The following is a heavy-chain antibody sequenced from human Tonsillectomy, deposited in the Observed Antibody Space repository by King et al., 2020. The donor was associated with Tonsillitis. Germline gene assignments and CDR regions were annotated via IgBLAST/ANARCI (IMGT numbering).Heavy chain of an antibody. CDR3: ARERLYSSGWGIDY. V-gene: IGHV3-33*05. D-gene: IGHD6-19*01. Sequence: VQLVESGGGVVQPGRSLSLSCAASGFSFSSNGMHWVRQAPGKGLEWVAVISFDGSNKNYADSVKGRFTISRDNSNNTLFLRMNSLRAEDTAVYYCARERLYSSGWGIDYWGQGALLSVSS. J-gene: IGHJ4*02. CDR2: ISFDGSNK. CDR1: GFSFSSNG.